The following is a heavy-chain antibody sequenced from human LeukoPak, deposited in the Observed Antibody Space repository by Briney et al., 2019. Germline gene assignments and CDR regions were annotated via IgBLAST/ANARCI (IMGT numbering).Heavy chain of an antibody. CDR2: INHSGST. Sequence: SETLSLTCAVYGGSFSGYYWSWIRQPPGKGLERIGEINHSGSTNYNPSLKSRVTISVDTSKNQFSLKLSSVTAADTAVYYCARGRRSTTHYYYGMDVWGKGTTVTVSS. CDR1: GGSFSGYY. D-gene: IGHD2-2*01. CDR3: ARGRRSTTHYYYGMDV. V-gene: IGHV4-34*01. J-gene: IGHJ6*04.